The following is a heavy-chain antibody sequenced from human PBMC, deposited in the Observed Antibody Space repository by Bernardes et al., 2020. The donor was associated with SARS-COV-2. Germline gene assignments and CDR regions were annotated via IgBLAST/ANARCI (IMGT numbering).Heavy chain of an antibody. J-gene: IGHJ4*02. CDR1: GGSFRGYY. Sequence: ETLSLTCAVYGGSFRGYYWSWIRQPPGKGLQWIGEINHRGSTNYDPSLKSRVTISVDTSKNQFSLKLSSVTAADTAVYYCAGGRATYRYSYGFDYWGQGTLLTVSS. CDR3: AGGRATYRYSYGFDY. CDR2: INHRGST. D-gene: IGHD5-18*01. V-gene: IGHV4-34*01.